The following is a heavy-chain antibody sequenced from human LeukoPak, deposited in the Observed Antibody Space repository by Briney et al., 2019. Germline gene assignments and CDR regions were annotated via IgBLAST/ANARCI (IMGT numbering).Heavy chain of an antibody. Sequence: PGGSLRLSCAASGFSFSSQSMDWVRQAPGKGLEWVSAISSRSTYIYYVDSVKGRFTISRDNAKNSLYLQMNSLRAEDTAVYYSAIDVGLDDSHFEAFDSSGQGTLVTVSS. CDR2: ISSRSTYI. CDR1: GFSFSSQS. J-gene: IGHJ4*02. V-gene: IGHV3-21*01. CDR3: AIDVGLDDSHFEAFDS. D-gene: IGHD3-22*01.